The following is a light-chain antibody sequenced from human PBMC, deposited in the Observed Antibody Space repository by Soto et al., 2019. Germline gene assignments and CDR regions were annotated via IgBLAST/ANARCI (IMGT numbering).Light chain of an antibody. J-gene: IGLJ1*01. Sequence: QSALTQPASVSGSPGQSITISCTGTRSDVGGYNYVSWYQQHPGKAPKLIIYEVSNRPSGVSKRFSGSKSGNTASLTISGLQAEDEADYYCNSYTSKSTGVFGTGTKLTVL. CDR2: EVS. V-gene: IGLV2-14*01. CDR1: RSDVGGYNY. CDR3: NSYTSKSTGV.